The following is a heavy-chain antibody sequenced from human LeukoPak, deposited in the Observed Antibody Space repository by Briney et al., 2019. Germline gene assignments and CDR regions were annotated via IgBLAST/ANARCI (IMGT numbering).Heavy chain of an antibody. Sequence: SETLSLTCSVSGRSISRSSYYWAWIRQPPGKGLEWIGSIYYSGSTYYTPSIKSRVTIYVDKSKNQFSLKLSSVTAADTAVYYCTRHKSGYYPSALDYWGQGTLVTVSS. D-gene: IGHD3-22*01. CDR2: IYYSGST. CDR3: TRHKSGYYPSALDY. V-gene: IGHV4-39*01. CDR1: GRSISRSSYY. J-gene: IGHJ4*02.